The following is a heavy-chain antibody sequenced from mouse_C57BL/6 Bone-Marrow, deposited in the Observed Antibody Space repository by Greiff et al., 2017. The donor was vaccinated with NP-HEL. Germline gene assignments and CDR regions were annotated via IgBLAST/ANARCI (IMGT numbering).Heavy chain of an antibody. Sequence: VQLQQSGPELVKPGASVKISCKASGYTFTDYYMNWVKQSHGKSLEWIGDINPNNGGTSYNQKFKGKATLTVDKSSSTAYMELRSLTSEDSAVYYCAYYGSSYDAMDYWGQGTSVTVSS. D-gene: IGHD1-1*01. CDR2: INPNNGGT. J-gene: IGHJ4*01. CDR3: AYYGSSYDAMDY. CDR1: GYTFTDYY. V-gene: IGHV1-26*01.